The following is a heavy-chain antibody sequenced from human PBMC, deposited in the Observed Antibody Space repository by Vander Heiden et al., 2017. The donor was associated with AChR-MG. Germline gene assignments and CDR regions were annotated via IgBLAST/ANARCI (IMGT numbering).Heavy chain of an antibody. J-gene: IGHJ4*02. Sequence: EVQLVQSGAEVKKQGESLKISCKGPGYSVTSYWIVCVRQMPGKGLEWMGIIYPGGSDTRYSPSFQGQVTISADKSISTAYLQWSSLKASDTAMYYCARRGVLLWFGAIDYWGQGILVTVSS. D-gene: IGHD3-10*01. CDR1: GYSVTSYW. CDR2: IYPGGSDT. V-gene: IGHV5-51*03. CDR3: ARRGVLLWFGAIDY.